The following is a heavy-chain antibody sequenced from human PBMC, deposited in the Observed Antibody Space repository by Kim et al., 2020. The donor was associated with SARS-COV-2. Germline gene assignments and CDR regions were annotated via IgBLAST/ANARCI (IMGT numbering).Heavy chain of an antibody. Sequence: SETLSLICTVSGGSSSSYHVRCIRQAPVKGLDWIGRIHASGRTNDHPSLKSRLTMAVDTSKHQMSLKLSAVTAADTAMYYCARQVPGADRRFDYWGQGILVTVSS. CDR2: IHASGRT. V-gene: IGHV4-4*07. CDR3: ARQVPGADRRFDY. J-gene: IGHJ4*02. CDR1: GGSSSSYH. D-gene: IGHD6-19*01.